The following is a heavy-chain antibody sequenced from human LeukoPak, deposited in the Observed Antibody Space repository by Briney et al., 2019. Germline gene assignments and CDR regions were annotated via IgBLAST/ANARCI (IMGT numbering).Heavy chain of an antibody. CDR3: ARGPPCSSTSCYVAGAFDF. V-gene: IGHV3-21*01. Sequence: GGSLRLSCAASGFSFSIYSMNWVRQAPGKGLEWVSSVSSSSTSIYYADSLKGRFTISGDNAKNSLFLQVNSLRDEDTAVYYCARGPPCSSTSCYVAGAFDFWGQGTMVTVSS. CDR1: GFSFSIYS. CDR2: VSSSSTSI. J-gene: IGHJ3*01. D-gene: IGHD2-2*01.